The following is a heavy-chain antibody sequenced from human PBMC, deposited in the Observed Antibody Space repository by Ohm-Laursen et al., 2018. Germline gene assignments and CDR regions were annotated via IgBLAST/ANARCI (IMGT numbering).Heavy chain of an antibody. J-gene: IGHJ4*02. CDR1: GFTFDDYA. CDR3: AKGYTGSNTYYFDY. D-gene: IGHD3-16*01. V-gene: IGHV3-9*01. Sequence: SLRLSCAASGFTFDDYAMHWVRHVAGKGLEWVSSISWNSNTVDYAASVKGRFTISRDNAKNSLYLQMNSLRAEDTALYYCAKGYTGSNTYYFDYWGQGTLVTVSS. CDR2: ISWNSNTV.